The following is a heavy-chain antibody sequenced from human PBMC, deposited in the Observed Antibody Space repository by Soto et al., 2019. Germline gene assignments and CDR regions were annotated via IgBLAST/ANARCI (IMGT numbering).Heavy chain of an antibody. CDR3: ARGIRWSGPEDYGADYFDY. Sequence: QVQLVQSGTEVKKPGASVKVSCKASGYNFAVHSIHWVRQASRQRFEWMGWINAGSGHAKYSQNFQGRLTLTTDPSATPVYMELSNLRSEDTALYFCARGIRWSGPEDYGADYFDYWGQGALVTVSS. J-gene: IGHJ4*02. CDR2: INAGSGHA. D-gene: IGHD4-17*01. V-gene: IGHV1-3*01. CDR1: GYNFAVHS.